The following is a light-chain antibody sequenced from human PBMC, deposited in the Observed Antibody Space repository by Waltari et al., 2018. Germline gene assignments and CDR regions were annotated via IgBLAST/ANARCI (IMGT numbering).Light chain of an antibody. J-gene: IGKJ4*01. CDR3: QQLKSYPLT. CDR1: QGISSY. V-gene: IGKV1-9*01. Sequence: DIQLTQSPSFLSASVGDRVTITCRASQGISSYLAWYQQNPGKAPELLIYAASTLQSGVPSRFSGSGSGTEFTRTISSLQPEDFATYYCQQLKSYPLTVGGGTKVEIK. CDR2: AAS.